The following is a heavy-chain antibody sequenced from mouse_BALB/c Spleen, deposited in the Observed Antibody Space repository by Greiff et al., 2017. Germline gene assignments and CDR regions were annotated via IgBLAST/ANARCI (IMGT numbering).Heavy chain of an antibody. D-gene: IGHD1-2*01. J-gene: IGHJ4*01. Sequence: VQLVESGAELMKPGASVKISCKATGYTFSSYWIEWVKQRPGHGLEWIGEILPGSGSTNYNEKFKGKATFTADTSSNTAYMQLSSLTSEDSAVYYCARRGYGYLYAMDYWGQGTSVTVSS. CDR2: ILPGSGST. CDR3: ARRGYGYLYAMDY. CDR1: GYTFSSYW. V-gene: IGHV1-9*01.